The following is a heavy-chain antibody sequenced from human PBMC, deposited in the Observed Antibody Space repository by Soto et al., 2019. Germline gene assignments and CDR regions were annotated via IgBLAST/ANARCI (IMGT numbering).Heavy chain of an antibody. CDR1: GGSISSYY. CDR3: ARDPGSYCISTSCYNNGMDV. V-gene: IGHV4-59*01. Sequence: SETLSLTCTVSGGSISSYYWSWIRQPPGKGLEWIGYIYYSGSTNYNPSLKSRVTISVDTSKNQFSLKLSSVTAADTAVYYCARDPGSYCISTSCYNNGMDVWGQGTTVTVSS. D-gene: IGHD2-2*02. J-gene: IGHJ6*02. CDR2: IYYSGST.